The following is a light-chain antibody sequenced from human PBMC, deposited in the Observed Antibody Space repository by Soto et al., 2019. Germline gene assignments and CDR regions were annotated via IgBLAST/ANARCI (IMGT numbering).Light chain of an antibody. CDR3: QQTYRPPPT. V-gene: IGKV1-39*01. Sequence: DIQMTQAPSSLSAFVGDSVTITCRASQSVISYVNWYQQKPGHAPKLLVYGPISLQGGAPSRFSGSGTGTDFTLTISGLQPEDSATYYCQQTYRPPPTFGQGTKV. CDR2: GPI. CDR1: QSVISY. J-gene: IGKJ1*01.